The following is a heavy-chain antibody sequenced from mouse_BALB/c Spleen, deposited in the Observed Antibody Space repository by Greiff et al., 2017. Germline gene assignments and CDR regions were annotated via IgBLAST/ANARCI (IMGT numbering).Heavy chain of an antibody. D-gene: IGHD1-1*01. J-gene: IGHJ2*01. Sequence: EVQLQESGPGLVKPSQSLSLTCSVTGYSITSGYYWNWIRQFPGNKLEWMGYISYDGSNNYNPSLKNRISITRDTSKNQFFLKLNSVTTEDTATYYCARGYYYVSSPYYFDYWGQGTTLTVSS. V-gene: IGHV3-6*02. CDR3: ARGYYYVSSPYYFDY. CDR2: ISYDGSN. CDR1: GYSITSGYY.